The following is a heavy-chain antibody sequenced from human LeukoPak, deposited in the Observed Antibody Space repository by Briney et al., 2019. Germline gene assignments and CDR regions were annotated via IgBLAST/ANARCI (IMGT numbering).Heavy chain of an antibody. CDR3: ARSYSSSWYGDY. J-gene: IGHJ4*02. V-gene: IGHV3-53*01. D-gene: IGHD6-13*01. Sequence: TGGSLRLSCAASGFTVSSNYMSWVRQAPGKGLEWVSVIYSGGSTYYADSVKGRFTISRGNSKNTLYLQMNSLRAEDTAVYYCARSYSSSWYGDYWGQGTLVTVSS. CDR2: IYSGGST. CDR1: GFTVSSNY.